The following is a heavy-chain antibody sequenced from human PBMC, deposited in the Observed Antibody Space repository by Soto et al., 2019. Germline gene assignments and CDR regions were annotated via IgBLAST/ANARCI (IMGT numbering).Heavy chain of an antibody. CDR3: ARGGPIQLWSKEINWFDP. Sequence: SETLSLTCTVSGGSISSGGYYWSWIRQHPGKGLEWIGYIYYSGSTYYNPSLKSRVTISVDTSKNQFSLKLSSVTAADTAVYYCARGGPIQLWSKEINWFDPWGQGTLVTVSS. D-gene: IGHD5-18*01. V-gene: IGHV4-31*03. J-gene: IGHJ5*02. CDR1: GGSISSGGYY. CDR2: IYYSGST.